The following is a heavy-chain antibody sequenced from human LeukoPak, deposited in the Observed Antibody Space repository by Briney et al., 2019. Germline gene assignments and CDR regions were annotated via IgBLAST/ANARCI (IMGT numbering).Heavy chain of an antibody. CDR1: GFTFSSYG. CDR3: ARTWIQLWLVGY. J-gene: IGHJ4*02. D-gene: IGHD5-18*01. CDR2: IRYDGSNK. V-gene: IGHV3-30*02. Sequence: GGSLRLSCAASGFTFSSYGMHWVRQAPGKGLEWVAFIRYDGSNKYYADSVKGRFTIPRDNSKNTLYLQMNSLRAEDTAVYYCARTWIQLWLVGYWGQGTLVTVSS.